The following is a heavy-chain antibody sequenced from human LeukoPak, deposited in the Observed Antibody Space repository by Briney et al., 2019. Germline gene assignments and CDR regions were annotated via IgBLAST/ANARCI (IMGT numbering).Heavy chain of an antibody. CDR2: INHSGST. CDR1: GSSFSGYY. Sequence: PSETLSLTCAVYGSSFSGYYWSWIRQPPGKGLEWIGEINHSGSTNYNPSLKSRVTISVDTSKNQFSLKLSSVTAADTAVYDCAPPPSGFDPWGQGTLVTVSA. V-gene: IGHV4-34*01. CDR3: APPPSGFDP. J-gene: IGHJ5*02.